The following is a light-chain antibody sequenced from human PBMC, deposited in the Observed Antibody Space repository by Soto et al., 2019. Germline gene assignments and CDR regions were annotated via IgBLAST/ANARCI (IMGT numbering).Light chain of an antibody. CDR2: AAS. Sequence: DIQMTQSPSSLSASVGGIVMISFRASQSISSYLNLYQQKPGKAPKLLIYAASSLQSGVPSRFSGSGSGTDFTLTISSLQPEDFATYYCQQSYSTLPLTFGGGTKV. V-gene: IGKV1-39*01. CDR3: QQSYSTLPLT. J-gene: IGKJ4*01. CDR1: QSISSY.